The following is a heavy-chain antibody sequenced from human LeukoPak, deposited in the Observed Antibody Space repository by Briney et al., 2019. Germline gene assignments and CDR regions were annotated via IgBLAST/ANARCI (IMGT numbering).Heavy chain of an antibody. CDR2: IKHDGSEK. V-gene: IGHV3-7*01. Sequence: PGGSLRLSCAASGFTFSSYWMSWVRQPPGKGLEWVANIKHDGSEKYYVDSVKGRFTISRDNAKNSLYLQMNSLRGEDTAAYYCARVGTAEGTLEDYWGQGTLVTVSS. J-gene: IGHJ4*02. CDR1: GFTFSSYW. CDR3: ARVGTAEGTLEDY. D-gene: IGHD6-13*01.